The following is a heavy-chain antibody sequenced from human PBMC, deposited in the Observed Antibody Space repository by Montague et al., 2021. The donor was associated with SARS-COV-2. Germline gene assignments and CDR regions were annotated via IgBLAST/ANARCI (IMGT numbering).Heavy chain of an antibody. J-gene: IGHJ4*02. Sequence: SETLSLTCAVSGGSISGYYWSWIRQPPGKGLEWIGEINHSGSTNFNPSLKSRVTISVDTSKNQFSLKLSSVTAADTAVYYCARGYPLRFLEWSSRQSAFDYWGQGTLVTVSS. D-gene: IGHD3-3*01. CDR2: INHSGST. CDR1: GGSISGYY. CDR3: ARGYPLRFLEWSSRQSAFDY. V-gene: IGHV4-34*01.